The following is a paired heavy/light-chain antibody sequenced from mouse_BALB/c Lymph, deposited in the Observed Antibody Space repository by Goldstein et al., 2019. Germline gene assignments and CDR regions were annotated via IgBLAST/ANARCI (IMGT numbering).Heavy chain of an antibody. CDR3: ARYDGYAMDY. Sequence: DVQLVESGGGLVQPGGSRKLSCAASGFTFSSFGMHWVRQAPEKGLEWVAYISSGSSTIYYADTVKGRFTISRDNPKNTLFLQMTSLRSEDTAMYYCARYDGYAMDYWGQGTSVTVSS. J-gene: IGHJ4*01. CDR1: GFTFSSFG. CDR2: ISSGSSTI. V-gene: IGHV5-17*02. D-gene: IGHD2-14*01.
Light chain of an antibody. V-gene: IGKV1-135*01. Sequence: DVVMTQTPLTLSVTIGQPASISCKSSQSLLDSDGKTYLNWLLQRPGQSPKRLIYLVSKLDSGVPDRFTGSGSGTDFTLKISRVEAEDLGVYYCWQGTHFPWTFGGGTKLEIK. CDR2: LVS. CDR3: WQGTHFPWT. J-gene: IGKJ1*01. CDR1: QSLLDSDGKTY.